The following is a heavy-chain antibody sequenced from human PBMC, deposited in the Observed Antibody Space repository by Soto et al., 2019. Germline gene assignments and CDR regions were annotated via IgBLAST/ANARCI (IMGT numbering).Heavy chain of an antibody. V-gene: IGHV3-7*01. CDR3: ARSRDGYNYSDY. CDR1: GFRFSLFW. J-gene: IGHJ4*02. Sequence: PGGSLRLSCAASGFRFSLFWMSWVRQTPGKGLEWVANINEDGSNKYYADSVKGRFTISRDNSKNTLYLQMNSLRAEDTAVYYCARSRDGYNYSDYWGQGTLVTVSS. D-gene: IGHD2-2*01. CDR2: INEDGSNK.